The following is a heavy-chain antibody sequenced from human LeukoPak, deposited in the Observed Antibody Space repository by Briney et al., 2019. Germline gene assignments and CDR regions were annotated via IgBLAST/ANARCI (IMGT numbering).Heavy chain of an antibody. Sequence: SETLSLTCTVSGGSFSSYYWSWIRQPPGKGLEWIGYIYYSGSTDYNPSLTSRVTISVETSKNHFSLSLSSVTAADTAVYYCAREGNYDILTGYYKSGYNWFDPWGQGTLVTVSS. CDR3: AREGNYDILTGYYKSGYNWFDP. CDR2: IYYSGST. V-gene: IGHV4-59*01. J-gene: IGHJ5*02. D-gene: IGHD3-9*01. CDR1: GGSFSSYY.